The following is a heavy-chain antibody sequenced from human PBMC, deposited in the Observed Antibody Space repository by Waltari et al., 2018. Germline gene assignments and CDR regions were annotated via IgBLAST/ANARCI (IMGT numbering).Heavy chain of an antibody. J-gene: IGHJ4*02. CDR1: GFTVSSNY. CDR3: ARDGYSSSFYYFDY. CDR2: SYSGGST. Sequence: EVQLVESGGGLVQPGGSLRLSCAASGFTVSSNYMSWVRQAPGKGLEWFSVSYSGGSTYYADSVKGRFTISRDNSKNTLYLQMNSLRAEDTAVYYCARDGYSSSFYYFDYWGQGTLVTVSS. V-gene: IGHV3-66*02. D-gene: IGHD6-19*01.